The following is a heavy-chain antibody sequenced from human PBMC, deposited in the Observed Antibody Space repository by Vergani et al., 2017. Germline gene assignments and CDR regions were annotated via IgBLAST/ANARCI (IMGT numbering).Heavy chain of an antibody. J-gene: IGHJ3*02. Sequence: EVQLAESGGGLVKPGGSLRLSCAASGFTFSSYSMNWVRQAPGKGLEWVSSISSSSSYIYYADSVKGRFTISRDNAKNSLYLQMNSLRAEDTAVYYCARDRDYSGAFDIWGQGTMVTVSS. CDR1: GFTFSSYS. D-gene: IGHD2-15*01. V-gene: IGHV3-21*01. CDR3: ARDRDYSGAFDI. CDR2: ISSSSSYI.